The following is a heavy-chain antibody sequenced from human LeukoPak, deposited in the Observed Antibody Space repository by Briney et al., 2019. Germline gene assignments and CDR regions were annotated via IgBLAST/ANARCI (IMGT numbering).Heavy chain of an antibody. CDR1: GFTFSSYS. D-gene: IGHD3-22*01. J-gene: IGHJ4*02. V-gene: IGHV3-48*01. CDR2: ISGSSTI. CDR3: AKEIASYDSSGYCDY. Sequence: GGSLRLSCSASGFTFSSYSINWVRQAPGKGLEWVSYISGSSTIYYADSVKGRFTISRDNSKNTLYLQMSGLSTEDTAVYYCAKEIASYDSSGYCDYWGQGTLVTVSS.